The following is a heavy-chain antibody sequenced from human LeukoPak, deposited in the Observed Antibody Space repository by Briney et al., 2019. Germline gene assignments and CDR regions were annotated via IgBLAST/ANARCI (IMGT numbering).Heavy chain of an antibody. J-gene: IGHJ4*02. CDR2: INPNSGGT. CDR3: ASSRLLWFGELPFDY. D-gene: IGHD3-10*01. CDR1: GYTFTSYY. Sequence: GASVKVSCKASGYTFTSYYMHWVRQAPGQGLEWMGWINPNSGGTNYAQKFQGRVTMTRDTSISTTYMELSRLRSDDTAVYYCASSRLLWFGELPFDYWGQGTLVTVSS. V-gene: IGHV1-2*02.